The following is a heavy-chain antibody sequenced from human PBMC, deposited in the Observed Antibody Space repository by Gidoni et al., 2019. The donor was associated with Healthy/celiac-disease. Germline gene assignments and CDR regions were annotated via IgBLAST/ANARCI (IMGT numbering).Heavy chain of an antibody. Sequence: SGGSISSYYWSWIRQPPGKGLEWIGYIYYSGSTNYNPSLKSRVTISVDTSKNQFSLKLSSVTAADTAVYYCAREGPNRTVDYWGQGTLVTVSS. J-gene: IGHJ4*02. CDR2: IYYSGST. V-gene: IGHV4-59*01. CDR1: GGSISSYY. CDR3: AREGPNRTVDY.